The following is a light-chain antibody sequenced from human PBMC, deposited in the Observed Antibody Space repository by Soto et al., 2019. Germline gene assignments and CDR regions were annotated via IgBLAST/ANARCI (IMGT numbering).Light chain of an antibody. J-gene: IGKJ5*01. V-gene: IGKV3-11*01. CDR1: QSVSNSY. Sequence: EVVLTQSPGTLSLSPGERAALSCRASQSVSNSYLAWYQQKPGQAPRLLIFGASNRATGIPARFSGSGSGTDFTLTISSLEPEDFAVYYCQQRSNWPATFGQGTRLEIK. CDR3: QQRSNWPAT. CDR2: GAS.